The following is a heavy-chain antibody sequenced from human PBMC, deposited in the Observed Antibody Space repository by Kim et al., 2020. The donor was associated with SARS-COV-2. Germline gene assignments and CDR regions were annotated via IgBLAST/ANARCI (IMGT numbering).Heavy chain of an antibody. V-gene: IGHV5-10-1*01. D-gene: IGHD3-22*01. CDR2: IDPSDSYT. CDR1: GYRFTSYW. J-gene: IGHJ3*02. CDR3: ARHLGDWGNYYDSVYDAFDI. Sequence: GESLKISCKGSGYRFTSYWISWVRQMPGKGLEWMGRIDPSDSYTNYSPSFQGHVTISADKSISTAYLQWSSLKASDTAMYYCARHLGDWGNYYDSVYDAFDIWGQGTMVTVSS.